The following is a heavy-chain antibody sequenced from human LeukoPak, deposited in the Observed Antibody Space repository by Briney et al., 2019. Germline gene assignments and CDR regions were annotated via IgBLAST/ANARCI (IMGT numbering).Heavy chain of an antibody. V-gene: IGHV4-4*07. D-gene: IGHD3-9*01. Sequence: PSETLSPTRTVSGGSISSYLRSWIRQPAGKGLEWIGRIYTSGSTNYNPPPKSRVTMSVDTSKNQYSLKLSSVTAAATAVYYCARGHYDILTSFDYWGQGTLVTVSS. CDR3: ARGHYDILTSFDY. CDR2: IYTSGST. J-gene: IGHJ4*02. CDR1: GGSISSYL.